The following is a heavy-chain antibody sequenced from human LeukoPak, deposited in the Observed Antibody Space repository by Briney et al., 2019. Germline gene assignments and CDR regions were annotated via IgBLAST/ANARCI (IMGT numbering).Heavy chain of an antibody. V-gene: IGHV5-51*01. CDR1: GYTFTYYW. D-gene: IGHD2-2*01. J-gene: IGHJ5*02. Sequence: GESLKISCKGSGYTFTYYWIAWVRQMPGKGLEWMGIIYPGDSDTRYSPSFQGQVTISTDKSTSTAYLQWTSLKASDTAIYYCARRQGYCSSTGCPNSWFDPWGQGTLVTV. CDR2: IYPGDSDT. CDR3: ARRQGYCSSTGCPNSWFDP.